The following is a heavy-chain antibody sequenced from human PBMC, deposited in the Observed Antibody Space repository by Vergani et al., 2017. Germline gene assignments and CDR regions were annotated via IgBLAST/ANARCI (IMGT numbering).Heavy chain of an antibody. Sequence: EVQLVESGGGLVQPGGSLRLSCAASGFTVSSNYMSWVRQAPGKGLEWVSVIYSGGSTYYADSVKGRFTISRDNSKNTLYLQMNSLRAEDTAVYYCARWLRWPTTDWFDPWGQGTLVTVSS. J-gene: IGHJ5*02. CDR2: IYSGGST. CDR3: ARWLRWPTTDWFDP. CDR1: GFTVSSNY. D-gene: IGHD3-22*01. V-gene: IGHV3-66*02.